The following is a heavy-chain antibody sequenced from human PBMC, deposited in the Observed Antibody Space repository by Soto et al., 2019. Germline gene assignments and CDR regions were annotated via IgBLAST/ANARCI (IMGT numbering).Heavy chain of an antibody. J-gene: IGHJ6*02. CDR3: ARGSSQPDYDGMDV. CDR2: ISTRSLTI. V-gene: IGHV3-48*02. CDR1: GFTFSGFS. D-gene: IGHD2-2*01. Sequence: KLVESGGGVVQPGGSLRLSCVASGFTFSGFSMSWVCQAPGKGLEWISYISTRSLTIDYADSVKGRFTISRDNAKDYLFLQMRSLRDEDSAVYYCARGSSQPDYDGMDVWGQGTTVTVSS.